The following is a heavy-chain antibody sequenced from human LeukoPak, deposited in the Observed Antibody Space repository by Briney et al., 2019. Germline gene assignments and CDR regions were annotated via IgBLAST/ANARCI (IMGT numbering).Heavy chain of an antibody. D-gene: IGHD1-26*01. CDR1: GFTFSNYW. CDR2: IKYDGNEK. CDR3: VRDGTP. J-gene: IGHJ5*02. Sequence: PGGSLRLSCAASGFTFSNYWMSWVRQAPGKGLEWVANIKYDGNEKYYVDSVKGRFTISRDYAKNSLYLQMSSLRAEDTAVYYCVRDGTPWGQGTLVTVSS. V-gene: IGHV3-7*01.